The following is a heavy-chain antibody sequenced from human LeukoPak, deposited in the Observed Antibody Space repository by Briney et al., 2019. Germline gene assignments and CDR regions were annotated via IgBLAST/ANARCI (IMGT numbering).Heavy chain of an antibody. CDR2: ISSSTTTT. J-gene: IGHJ6*02. CDR1: GFTFSTYS. Sequence: GGSLRLSCAASGFTFSTYSMNWVRQAPGEGLEWVSYISSSTTTTFYTDSVKGRFTISRDSAKNSLYLHMNSLRVEDTAVYYCARGPYGDYISYYDVDVWGQGTTVTVS. CDR3: ARGPYGDYISYYDVDV. D-gene: IGHD4-17*01. V-gene: IGHV3-48*01.